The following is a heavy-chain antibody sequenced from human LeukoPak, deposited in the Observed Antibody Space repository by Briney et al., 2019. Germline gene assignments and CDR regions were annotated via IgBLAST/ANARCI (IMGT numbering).Heavy chain of an antibody. CDR1: GGSISSYY. J-gene: IGHJ6*03. Sequence: PSETLSLTCTVSGGSISSYYWSWIRQPPGKGLEWIGYIYYSGSTYYNPSLKSRVTISVDRSKNQFSLKLSSVTAADTAVYYCARDVVPAANYYYYHYMDVWGKGTTVTVSS. CDR2: IYYSGST. CDR3: ARDVVPAANYYYYHYMDV. V-gene: IGHV4-59*12. D-gene: IGHD2-2*01.